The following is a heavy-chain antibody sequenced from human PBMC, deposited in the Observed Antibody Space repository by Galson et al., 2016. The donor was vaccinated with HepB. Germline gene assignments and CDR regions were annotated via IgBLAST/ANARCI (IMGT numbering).Heavy chain of an antibody. V-gene: IGHV4-4*02. CDR2: IDHSATV. D-gene: IGHD6-19*01. J-gene: IGHJ4*02. Sequence: ETLSLTCAVSSDSITSNSWWSWVRQSPGTGLEWIAEIDHSATVVYNPPLKSRVNMSIDTSKNHFSLILGSVTDADTAVYYCGRDNRGSGWYRVTDYWGQGTLVIVAS. CDR3: GRDNRGSGWYRVTDY. CDR1: SDSITSNSW.